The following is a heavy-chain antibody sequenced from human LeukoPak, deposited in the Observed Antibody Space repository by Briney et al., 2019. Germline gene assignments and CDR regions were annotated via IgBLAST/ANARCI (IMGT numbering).Heavy chain of an antibody. Sequence: SETLSLTCAVSGYSISSGYYWGWIRQPPGKGLEWIGSIYHSGTTYYNPSLKSRVTISVDTSKNQFSLKLSSVTAADTAVYYCARAVVVPAAKRGYYYYYMDVWGKGTTVTVSS. J-gene: IGHJ6*03. D-gene: IGHD2-2*01. CDR2: IYHSGTT. CDR3: ARAVVVPAAKRGYYYYYMDV. V-gene: IGHV4-38-2*01. CDR1: GYSISSGYY.